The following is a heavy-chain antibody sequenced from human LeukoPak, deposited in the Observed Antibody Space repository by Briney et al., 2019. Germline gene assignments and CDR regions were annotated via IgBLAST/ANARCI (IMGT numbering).Heavy chain of an antibody. CDR2: VNTVSSYI. Sequence: GGSLRLSCVVSALTFSISAMRWVRQAPGKGLEWVASVNTVSSYIYYADSMRGRFTISRDNAKNSLFLQMNSLRAEDTAVYYCARLRRNSDRSDFFYYYDHWGQGTLVTVSS. CDR3: ARLRRNSDRSDFFYYYDH. D-gene: IGHD3-22*01. CDR1: ALTFSISA. V-gene: IGHV3-21*01. J-gene: IGHJ4*02.